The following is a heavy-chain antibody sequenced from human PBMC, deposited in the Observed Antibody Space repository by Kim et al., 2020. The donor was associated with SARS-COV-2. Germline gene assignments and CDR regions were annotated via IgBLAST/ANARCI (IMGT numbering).Heavy chain of an antibody. V-gene: IGHV3-30*18. CDR2: ISYDGSNK. CDR3: AKSSSGWFDSFDI. J-gene: IGHJ3*02. Sequence: GGSLRLSCAASGFTFSSYGMHWVRQAPGKGLEWVAVISYDGSNKYYADSVKGRFTISRDNSKNTLYLQMNSLRAEDTAVYYCAKSSSGWFDSFDIWGQGTMVTVSS. D-gene: IGHD6-19*01. CDR1: GFTFSSYG.